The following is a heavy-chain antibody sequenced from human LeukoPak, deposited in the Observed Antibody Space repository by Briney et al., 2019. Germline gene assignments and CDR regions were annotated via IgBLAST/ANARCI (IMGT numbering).Heavy chain of an antibody. CDR3: ARGRNLRPVKYYFDY. V-gene: IGHV4-34*01. D-gene: IGHD4-17*01. CDR2: INHSGST. J-gene: IGHJ4*02. CDR1: GGSFSGYY. Sequence: SETLSLTCAVYGGSFSGYYWSGIRHPPGKGLEWSGEINHSGSTNYNPSLKSRVNISVDTSKNQFSLKLSSVTAADTAVYYCARGRNLRPVKYYFDYWGQGTLVTVSS.